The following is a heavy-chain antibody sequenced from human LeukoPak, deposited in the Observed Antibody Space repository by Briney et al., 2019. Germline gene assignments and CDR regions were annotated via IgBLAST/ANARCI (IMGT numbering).Heavy chain of an antibody. J-gene: IGHJ4*02. V-gene: IGHV1-69*01. CDR3: ARDRNYYDSSGYYGIFDY. Sequence: SVKVFCKASGGTFSSYAISWVRQAPGQGLEWMGGIIPIFGTANYAQKFQGRVTITADESTSTAYMELSSLRSEDTAVYYCARDRNYYDSSGYYGIFDYWGQGTLVTVSS. CDR1: GGTFSSYA. D-gene: IGHD3-22*01. CDR2: IIPIFGTA.